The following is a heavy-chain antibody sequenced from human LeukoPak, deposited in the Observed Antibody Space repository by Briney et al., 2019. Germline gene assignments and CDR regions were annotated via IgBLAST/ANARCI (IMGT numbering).Heavy chain of an antibody. CDR1: GYTFTSYG. CDR3: ARGGTSGWYGTLGY. V-gene: IGHV1-18*01. D-gene: IGHD6-19*01. Sequence: ASVKVSCKASGYTFTSYGISWVRQAPGQGLEWMGWISAYNGNTNYAQKLQGRVTITADKSTSTAYMELSSLRSDNTAVYYCARGGTSGWYGTLGYWGQGTLVTVSS. CDR2: ISAYNGNT. J-gene: IGHJ4*02.